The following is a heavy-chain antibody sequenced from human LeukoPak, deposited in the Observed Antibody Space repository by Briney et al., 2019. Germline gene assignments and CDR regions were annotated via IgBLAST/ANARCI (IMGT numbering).Heavy chain of an antibody. J-gene: IGHJ4*02. V-gene: IGHV1-24*01. CDR2: FDPEDGET. Sequence: ASVKVSCKVSGYTLTELSMHWVRQAPGKGLYWMGGFDPEDGETIYAQKFQGRVTMTEDTSTDTAYMELSSLRSEDTAVYYCATGLGATYADYFDYWGQGTLVTVSS. D-gene: IGHD1-26*01. CDR3: ATGLGATYADYFDY. CDR1: GYTLTELS.